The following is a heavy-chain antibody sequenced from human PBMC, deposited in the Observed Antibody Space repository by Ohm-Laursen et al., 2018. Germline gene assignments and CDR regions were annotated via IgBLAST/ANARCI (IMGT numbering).Heavy chain of an antibody. V-gene: IGHV3-7*03. D-gene: IGHD5-24*01. CDR1: GFTFSSYW. J-gene: IGHJ4*02. CDR2: IKQDGSEK. Sequence: SLRLSCSASGFTFSSYWMSWVRQAPGKGLEWVANIKQDGSEKYYVDSVKGRFIISRDNSANTLYLQMHSLRAEDSAVYYCAKILVGWLQWGNYDSWGQGTVVTVSA. CDR3: AKILVGWLQWGNYDS.